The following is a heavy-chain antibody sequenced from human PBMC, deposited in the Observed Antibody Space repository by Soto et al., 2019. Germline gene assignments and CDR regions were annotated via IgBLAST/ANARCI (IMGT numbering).Heavy chain of an antibody. V-gene: IGHV1-69*01. CDR3: ARVIAVAGTAVLAFDI. Sequence: QVQLVQSGAEVKKPGSSVKVSCKASGGTFSSYAISWVRQAPGQGLEWMGGIIPIFGTANYAQKFQGRVTITADESTRTAYMELSSLRSEDTAVYYCARVIAVAGTAVLAFDIWGQGTMVTVSS. CDR2: IIPIFGTA. J-gene: IGHJ3*02. D-gene: IGHD6-19*01. CDR1: GGTFSSYA.